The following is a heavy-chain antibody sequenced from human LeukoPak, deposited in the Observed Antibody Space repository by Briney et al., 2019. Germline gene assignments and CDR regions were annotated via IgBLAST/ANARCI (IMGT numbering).Heavy chain of an antibody. CDR1: GYTFTGHY. Sequence: ASVKVSCKTSGYTFTGHYLHWVRLAPGQGLEWVGWINPKTGGTKYAQKFQGRVTMTEDDTSISTAYMELSSLRSDGTAIYYCARSGGTYHLDYWGQGSQVTVSS. CDR2: INPKTGGT. D-gene: IGHD1-26*01. CDR3: ARSGGTYHLDY. V-gene: IGHV1-2*02. J-gene: IGHJ4*02.